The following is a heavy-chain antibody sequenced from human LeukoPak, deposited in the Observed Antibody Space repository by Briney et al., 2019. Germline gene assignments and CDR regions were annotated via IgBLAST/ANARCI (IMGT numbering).Heavy chain of an antibody. CDR3: ARAISGYNYGLDY. CDR2: ISGSVGTT. CDR1: GFTFSSYW. V-gene: IGHV3-23*01. Sequence: GGSLRLSCEVSGFTFSSYWMSWVRQAPEKGLEWVSAISGSVGTTYYADSVKGRFTISRDNSKNTLSLQMNSLRAEDTAVYFCARAISGYNYGLDYWGQGTLVTVSS. J-gene: IGHJ4*02. D-gene: IGHD5-18*01.